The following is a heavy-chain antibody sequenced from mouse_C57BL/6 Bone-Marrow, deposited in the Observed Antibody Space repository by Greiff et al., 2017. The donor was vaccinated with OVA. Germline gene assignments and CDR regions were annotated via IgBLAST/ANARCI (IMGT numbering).Heavy chain of an antibody. D-gene: IGHD1-1*01. Sequence: QVQLQQPGAELVKPGASVKLSCKASGYTFTSYWMQWVKQRPGQGLEWIGEIDPSDSYTNYNQKFKGKATLTVDTSSSTAYMQLSSLTSEDSAVYYCARHGSSGYWGQGTTLTVSS. J-gene: IGHJ2*01. CDR1: GYTFTSYW. CDR3: ARHGSSGY. CDR2: IDPSDSYT. V-gene: IGHV1-50*01.